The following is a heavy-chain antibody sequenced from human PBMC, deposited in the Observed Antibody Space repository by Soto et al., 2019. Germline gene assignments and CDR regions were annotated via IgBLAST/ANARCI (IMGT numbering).Heavy chain of an antibody. CDR3: ARERKSFYASSGYADY. V-gene: IGHV1-69*04. D-gene: IGHD3-22*01. CDR2: VIPVVDIT. Sequence: GASVKVSCKASGGTFGTHTIRWVRQAPGQGLEWMGRVIPVVDITNYAQKFQGRVTITADKSTNTVYMELRRLTSDDTAVYFCARERKSFYASSGYADYWGQGTRVTVSS. CDR1: GGTFGTHT. J-gene: IGHJ4*02.